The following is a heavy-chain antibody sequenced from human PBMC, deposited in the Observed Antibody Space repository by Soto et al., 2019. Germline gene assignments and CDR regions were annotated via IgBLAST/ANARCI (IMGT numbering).Heavy chain of an antibody. D-gene: IGHD2-15*01. Sequence: GGSLRLSCAASGFTFSSYWMHWVRQAPGKGLVWVSRINSDGSSTGYAGSVKGRFTISRDNAKNTLYLQMNSLRAGDTAVYYCVRTSLVVAAATREDYWGQGTLVTVSS. CDR1: GFTFSSYW. V-gene: IGHV3-74*01. J-gene: IGHJ4*02. CDR3: VRTSLVVAAATREDY. CDR2: INSDGSST.